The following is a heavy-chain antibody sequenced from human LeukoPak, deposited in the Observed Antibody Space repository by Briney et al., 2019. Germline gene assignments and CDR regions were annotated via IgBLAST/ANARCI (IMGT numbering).Heavy chain of an antibody. J-gene: IGHJ4*02. Sequence: PSETLSLTCTVSGGSISSYYWSWIRQPPAKGVEWIGYIYYSESTNYNPSLKSRVTISVDTSKNQLSLKLSSVSAPDTAVHYCARRAFSSGYYYFDYWGQGTLVTVSS. CDR2: IYYSEST. D-gene: IGHD3-22*01. CDR3: ARRAFSSGYYYFDY. V-gene: IGHV4-59*08. CDR1: GGSISSYY.